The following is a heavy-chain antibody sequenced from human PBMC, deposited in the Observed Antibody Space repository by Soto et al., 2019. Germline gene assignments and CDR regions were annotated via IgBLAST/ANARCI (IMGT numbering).Heavy chain of an antibody. Sequence: SETLSLTCTVSGASILSYYCIFIRQPPGKSLEFLVYISYNEGTKYNPSLKSRVTISLDTSKNQLSLKLNSVTAADTALYYCSTRSGVYGELVDYWGQGTLVTVSS. CDR2: ISYNEGT. J-gene: IGHJ4*02. CDR3: STRSGVYGELVDY. V-gene: IGHV4-59*01. CDR1: GASILSYY. D-gene: IGHD4-17*01.